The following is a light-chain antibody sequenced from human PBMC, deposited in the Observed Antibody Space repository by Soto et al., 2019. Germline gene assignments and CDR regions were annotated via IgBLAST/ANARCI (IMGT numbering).Light chain of an antibody. CDR3: QEYNGRSS. V-gene: IGKV3-15*01. J-gene: IGKJ1*01. CDR2: GAS. Sequence: EIVMTQSPATLSVAPGERATLSCRASQSIRNNLAWYQQKPGQAPRLLIFGASTRATGIPARFSGSGSGTEFTLTISSLQSEDFAVYYCQEYNGRSSFGQGTKVEIK. CDR1: QSIRNN.